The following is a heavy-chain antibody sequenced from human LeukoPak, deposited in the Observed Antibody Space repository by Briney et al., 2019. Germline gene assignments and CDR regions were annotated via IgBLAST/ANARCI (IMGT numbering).Heavy chain of an antibody. CDR2: INPSGGST. J-gene: IGHJ6*02. CDR1: GYTFTSYY. CDR3: ARDSVMTPIYYYGSGSYPDV. D-gene: IGHD3-10*01. Sequence: ASVKVSCKAYGYTFTSYYMHWVRQAPGQGLEWMGIINPSGGSTSYAQKFQGRVTMTRDTSTSTVYMELSSLRSEDTAVYYCARDSVMTPIYYYGSGSYPDVWGQGTTVTVSS. V-gene: IGHV1-46*01.